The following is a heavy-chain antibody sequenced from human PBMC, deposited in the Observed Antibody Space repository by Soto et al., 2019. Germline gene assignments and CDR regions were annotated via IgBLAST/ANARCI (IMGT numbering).Heavy chain of an antibody. CDR1: GFTFGTYA. Sequence: EVQLLESGGDLVQPGGSLRLSCAASGFTFGTYAMAWVRQAPGRGLEWVSGLSRSGGKTYYADSVRGRFTISRDNSKNTLYRQINSLIAEDTAVYYCAEILGCSNSRGYYPGAFDYWGQGTPVTVSS. J-gene: IGHJ4*02. CDR3: AEILGCSNSRGYYPGAFDY. D-gene: IGHD3-22*01. CDR2: LSRSGGKT. V-gene: IGHV3-23*01.